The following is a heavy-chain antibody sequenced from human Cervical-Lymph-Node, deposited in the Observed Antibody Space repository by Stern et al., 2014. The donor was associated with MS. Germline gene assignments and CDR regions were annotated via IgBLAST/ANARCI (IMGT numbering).Heavy chain of an antibody. CDR3: ARVGTTGTTSLDY. V-gene: IGHV1-2*06. J-gene: IGHJ4*02. D-gene: IGHD1-1*01. CDR1: GYTFTGYD. Sequence: VQLVESGAEVKKPGASVKVSCKASGYTFTGYDMHWVRQAPGQWLEWMGRINPNSGGTNYAQKFRDRVTMTRDTSISTAYMELSRLRSDDTAVYYCARVGTTGTTSLDYWGQGTLVTVSS. CDR2: INPNSGGT.